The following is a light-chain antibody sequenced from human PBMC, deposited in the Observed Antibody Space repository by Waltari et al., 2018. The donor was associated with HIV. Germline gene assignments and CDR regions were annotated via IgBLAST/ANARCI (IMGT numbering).Light chain of an antibody. CDR2: WAS. CDR1: SSNSKNY. CDR3: QQYYITQYS. Sequence: SSNSKNYLAWYQQKPGQTPKLLIYWASTRESGVPDRFSGSGSGTDFTLTISSLRAEDVAVYYCQQYYITQYSFGQGTKLEIK. V-gene: IGKV4-1*01. J-gene: IGKJ2*03.